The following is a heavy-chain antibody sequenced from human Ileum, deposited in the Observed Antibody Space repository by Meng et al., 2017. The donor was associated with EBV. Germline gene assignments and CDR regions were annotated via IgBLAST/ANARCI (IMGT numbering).Heavy chain of an antibody. Sequence: VHMWESGGGLVQPGGSLRLSCAASEFTFSAYWIHWVRQAPGKGLVWVSRISPDGDTTHYADFVKGRFTISRDNAKNTLYLQMNSLRAEDTALYYCARDFDSGTGYWGQGILVTVSS. CDR3: ARDFDSGTGY. V-gene: IGHV3-74*01. J-gene: IGHJ4*02. CDR2: ISPDGDTT. D-gene: IGHD5-12*01. CDR1: EFTFSAYW.